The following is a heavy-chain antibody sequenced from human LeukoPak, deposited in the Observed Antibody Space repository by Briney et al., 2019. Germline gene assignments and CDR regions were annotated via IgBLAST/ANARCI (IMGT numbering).Heavy chain of an antibody. Sequence: GESLKISCKGSGYSFTSYWIVWVRQMPGKGLEWMGIIYPGDSDTRYSPSFQGQVTISADKSISTAYLQWSSLKASDTAMYYCARQPRGIGSYYDRWFDPWGQGTLVTVSS. CDR1: GYSFTSYW. D-gene: IGHD1-26*01. CDR2: IYPGDSDT. J-gene: IGHJ5*02. V-gene: IGHV5-51*01. CDR3: ARQPRGIGSYYDRWFDP.